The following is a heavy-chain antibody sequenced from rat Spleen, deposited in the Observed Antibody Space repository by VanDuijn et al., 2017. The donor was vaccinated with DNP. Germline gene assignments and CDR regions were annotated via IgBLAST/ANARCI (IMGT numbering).Heavy chain of an antibody. CDR2: ITNTGDIT. V-gene: IGHV5-31*01. CDR1: GFIFSNYW. D-gene: IGHD1-2*01. CDR3: ATGSSYGFAN. Sequence: EVQLVESGGGPVQPGRSLKLSCVASGFIFSNYWMTWIRQAPGKGLEWVASITNTGDITYYSDSVKGRFTISRDNAKSTLYLQMDSLRSEDTATYYCATGSSYGFANWGQGTLVTVSS. J-gene: IGHJ3*01.